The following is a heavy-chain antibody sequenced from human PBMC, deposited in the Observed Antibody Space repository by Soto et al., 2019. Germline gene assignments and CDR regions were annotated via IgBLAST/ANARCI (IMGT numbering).Heavy chain of an antibody. V-gene: IGHV4-31*03. CDR2: IYYSGST. CDR3: ARDNSSSWYTGFDP. Sequence: PSETLSLTCTVSGGSISSGGYYWSWIRQHPGKGLEWIGYIYYSGSTYYNPSLKSRVTISVDTSKNQFSLKLSSVTAADTAVYYCARDNSSSWYTGFDPWGQGTLVTVSS. J-gene: IGHJ5*02. D-gene: IGHD6-13*01. CDR1: GGSISSGGYY.